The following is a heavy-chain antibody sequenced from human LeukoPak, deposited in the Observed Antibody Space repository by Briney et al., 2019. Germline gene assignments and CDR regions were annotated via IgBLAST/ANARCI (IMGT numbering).Heavy chain of an antibody. CDR3: ARENSNSWYLDY. CDR1: GGSISPYY. V-gene: IGHV4-59*01. D-gene: IGHD6-13*01. CDR2: IYYSGST. J-gene: IGHJ4*02. Sequence: SETLSLTCTVSGGSISPYYWSWIRQPPGKGLEWIGYIYYSGSTNSNPSLKSRVTISVDTSKNQFSLKLSSVTAADTAVYYCARENSNSWYLDYWGQGTLVTVSS.